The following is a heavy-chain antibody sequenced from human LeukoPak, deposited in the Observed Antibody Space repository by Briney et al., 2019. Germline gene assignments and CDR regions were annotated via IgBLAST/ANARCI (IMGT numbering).Heavy chain of an antibody. CDR3: AKDRDWGTAFDI. CDR2: ISYDGKHK. D-gene: IGHD7-27*01. J-gene: IGHJ3*02. CDR1: GFTFSNSA. Sequence: GRSLRLSCAASGFTFSNSAMHWVRQPPGKGLEWVAVISYDGKHKYFADSVKGRFTISRDNSRNTLYLQLNSLKADDTAVYYCAKDRDWGTAFDIWGQGTMVTVSS. V-gene: IGHV3-30*18.